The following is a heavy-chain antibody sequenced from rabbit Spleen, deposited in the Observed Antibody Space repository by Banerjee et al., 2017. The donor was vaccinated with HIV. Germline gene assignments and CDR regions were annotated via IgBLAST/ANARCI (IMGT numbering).Heavy chain of an antibody. Sequence: QEQLEESGGDLVQPEGSLTLTCTASGFSFSSSYYMCWVRQAPGKGLEWIACIYAGSSGSTYYASWAKGRFTISKTSSTTVTLQMSSLTAADTATYFCARVSSNSYYAMDLWGPGTLVTVS. V-gene: IGHV1S45*01. D-gene: IGHD8-1*01. CDR1: GFSFSSSYY. CDR2: IYAGSSGST. J-gene: IGHJ6*01. CDR3: ARVSSNSYYAMDL.